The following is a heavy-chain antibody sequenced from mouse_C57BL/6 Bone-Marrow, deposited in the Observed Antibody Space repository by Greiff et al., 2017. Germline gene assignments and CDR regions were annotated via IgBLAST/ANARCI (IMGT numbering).Heavy chain of an antibody. CDR1: GFSLTSYG. CDR3: ARPFFNWDTGAMDY. J-gene: IGHJ4*01. D-gene: IGHD4-1*01. V-gene: IGHV2-2*01. Sequence: VKLQESGPGLVQPSQSLSITCTVSGFSLTSYGVPWVRPSPGKGLEWLGVIWCGGSTDYNAAFISRLSISKDNSKCQVFFKMNSLQADDTAIYYCARPFFNWDTGAMDYWGQGTSVTVSS. CDR2: IWCGGST.